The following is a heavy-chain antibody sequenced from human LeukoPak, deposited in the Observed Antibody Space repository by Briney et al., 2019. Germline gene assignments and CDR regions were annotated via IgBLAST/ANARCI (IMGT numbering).Heavy chain of an antibody. CDR2: IYPGDSDT. CDR3: ARLIVGSSSTGWFDP. CDR1: GYTFTSYW. J-gene: IGHJ5*02. V-gene: IGHV5-51*01. D-gene: IGHD6-6*01. Sequence: GESLKISCQSSGYTFTSYWIGWVRQMPGKGPQWMGIIYPGDSDTTYSPSFQGQVTISADKSNSTAYLQWSSLKASDTAIYYCARLIVGSSSTGWFDPWGQGTLVTVSS.